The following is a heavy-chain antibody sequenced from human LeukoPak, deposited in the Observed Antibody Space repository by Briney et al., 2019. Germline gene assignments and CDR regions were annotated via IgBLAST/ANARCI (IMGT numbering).Heavy chain of an antibody. Sequence: SETLSLTCTVSGGSISSYYWSWIRQPPGKGLEWIGYIYYSGSTYFNPSLRGRVTISVDTSKNHFSLRLSSVTAADTAVYYCAREHTSGYSRFDYWGQGALVTVSS. CDR3: AREHTSGYSRFDY. CDR2: IYYSGST. J-gene: IGHJ4*02. CDR1: GGSISSYY. V-gene: IGHV4-59*08. D-gene: IGHD3-22*01.